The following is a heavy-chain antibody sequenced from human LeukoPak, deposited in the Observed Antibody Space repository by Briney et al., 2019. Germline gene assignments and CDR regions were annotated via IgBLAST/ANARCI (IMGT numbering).Heavy chain of an antibody. CDR1: GGSISSSSYY. CDR2: IYYSGST. D-gene: IGHD2-15*01. Sequence: SETLSLTCTVSGGSISSSSYYWGWIRQPPGKGLEWIGSIYYSGSTYYNPSLKSRVTISVDTSKNQFSLKLSSVTAADTAVYCCARESGGSWKPTRYFDYWGQGTLVTVSS. V-gene: IGHV4-39*07. J-gene: IGHJ4*02. CDR3: ARESGGSWKPTRYFDY.